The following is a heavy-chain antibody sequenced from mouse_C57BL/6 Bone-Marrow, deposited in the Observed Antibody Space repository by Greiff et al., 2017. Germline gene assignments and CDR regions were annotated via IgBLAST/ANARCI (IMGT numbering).Heavy chain of an antibody. D-gene: IGHD1-1*01. V-gene: IGHV1-15*01. J-gene: IGHJ2*01. CDR2: IDPETGGT. CDR1: GYTFTDYE. Sequence: VQLQQSGAELVRPGASVTLSCKASGYTFTDYEMHWVKQTPVHGLEWIGAIDPETGGTAYNQKFKGKAILTADKSSSTAYMELRSLTSEDSAVYYCTLYYYGSSYILFDYWGQGTTLTVSS. CDR3: TLYYYGSSYILFDY.